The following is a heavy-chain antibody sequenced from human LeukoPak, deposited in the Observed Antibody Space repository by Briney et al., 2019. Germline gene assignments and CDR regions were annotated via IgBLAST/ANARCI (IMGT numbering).Heavy chain of an antibody. CDR3: ARAPTTHWYYYYMDV. J-gene: IGHJ6*03. D-gene: IGHD1-1*01. CDR1: GYTFTSYD. CDR2: MNPNSGNT. V-gene: IGHV1-8*03. Sequence: ASVKVSCKASGYTFTSYDINWVRQATGQGLEWMGWMNPNSGNTGYAQKFQGRVTITRNTSISTAYMELSSLRSEDTAVYYCARAPTTHWYYYYMDVWGKGTTVTVSS.